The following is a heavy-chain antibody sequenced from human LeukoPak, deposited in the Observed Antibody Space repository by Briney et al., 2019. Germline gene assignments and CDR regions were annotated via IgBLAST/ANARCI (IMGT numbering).Heavy chain of an antibody. V-gene: IGHV3-48*01. CDR3: ARDMIRTITFAS. CDR1: GFSFSSNS. CDR2: ISGRGSIV. D-gene: IGHD1/OR15-1a*01. Sequence: GGSLRLSCGASGFSFSSNSMNWVRQAPGKGLEWLSYISGRGSIVYYAGSVKGRFTISRDNAKNSLYLQMNNLTAEDTAVYFCARDMIRTITFASWGQGTRVTVSS. J-gene: IGHJ4*02.